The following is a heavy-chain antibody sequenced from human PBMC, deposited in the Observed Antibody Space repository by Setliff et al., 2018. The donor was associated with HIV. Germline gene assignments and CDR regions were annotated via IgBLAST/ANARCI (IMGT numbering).Heavy chain of an antibody. CDR1: GGTFSSYV. D-gene: IGHD2-15*01. V-gene: IGHV1-69*05. Sequence: SVKVSCKASGGTFSSYVISWVRQAPGQGPEWMGGIIPMYGVANYAQKFQGRVTITTNESTSTAYMELSSLRSEDTAVYYCALPYCGGGNCWSSASLPPAGWFDPWGQGTLVTVSS. CDR2: IIPMYGVA. CDR3: ALPYCGGGNCWSSASLPPAGWFDP. J-gene: IGHJ5*02.